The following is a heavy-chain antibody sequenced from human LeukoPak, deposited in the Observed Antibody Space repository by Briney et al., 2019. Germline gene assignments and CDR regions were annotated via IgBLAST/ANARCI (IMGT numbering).Heavy chain of an antibody. V-gene: IGHV4-34*01. CDR2: INHSGST. D-gene: IGHD3-3*01. Sequence: SETLSLTCAVYGGSFSGYYWSWIRQPPGKGLEWIGEINHSGSTNYNPSLKSRVTISVDTSKNQCSLRLRSVTAADTAVYYCARRSGFWSGYRWGQGTLVTVSS. CDR3: ARRSGFWSGYR. CDR1: GGSFSGYY. J-gene: IGHJ4*02.